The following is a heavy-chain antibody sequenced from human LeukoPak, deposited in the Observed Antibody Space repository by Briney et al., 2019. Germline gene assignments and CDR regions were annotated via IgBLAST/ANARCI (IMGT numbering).Heavy chain of an antibody. CDR2: INHSGST. CDR1: GGSFSGYY. J-gene: IGHJ4*02. D-gene: IGHD2-8*01. V-gene: IGHV4-34*01. CDR3: ARGLTKWDY. Sequence: SETLSLTCAVYGGSFSGYYWSWIRQPPGKGLEWIGEINHSGSTNYNPSLKSRVTILVDTSKNQFSLKLSSVTAADTAVYYCARGLTKWDYWGQGTLVTVSS.